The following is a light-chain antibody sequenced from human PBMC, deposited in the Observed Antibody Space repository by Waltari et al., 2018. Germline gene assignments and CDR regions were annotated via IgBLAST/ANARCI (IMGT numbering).Light chain of an antibody. V-gene: IGLV2-8*01. J-gene: IGLJ2*01. CDR1: NSDIGAYKY. Sequence: QSALTQPPSASGSPGQSVTISCTGTNSDIGAYKYVSWYQQHPGRAPKLLIYEVSKWPSVVPDLFSGSKSGNTASRTVSGLQAEDEADYYCSSYAGSDIVLFGGGTKLTVL. CDR3: SSYAGSDIVL. CDR2: EVS.